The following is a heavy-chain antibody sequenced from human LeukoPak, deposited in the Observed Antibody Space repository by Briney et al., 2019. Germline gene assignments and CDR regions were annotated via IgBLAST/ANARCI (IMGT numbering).Heavy chain of an antibody. D-gene: IGHD6-19*01. CDR3: ARDLKIAVAGTGSGY. CDR2: ISAYNGNT. J-gene: IGHJ4*02. Sequence: ASVKVSCKASGYTFTSYAMHWVRQAPGQRLEWMGWISAYNGNTNYAQKLQGRVTMTTDTSTSTAYMELRSLRSDDTAVYYCARDLKIAVAGTGSGYWGQGTLVTVSS. V-gene: IGHV1-18*01. CDR1: GYTFTSYA.